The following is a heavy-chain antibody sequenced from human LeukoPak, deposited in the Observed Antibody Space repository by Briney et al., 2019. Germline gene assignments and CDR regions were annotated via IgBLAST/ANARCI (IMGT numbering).Heavy chain of an antibody. CDR1: GFTFSSYW. Sequence: GSLRLSCVASGFTFSSYWMHWVRQAPGEGLVWVSRINSDGSTTTYADSVKGRFTISRDNAKNTLYLQMNSLRAEDTAVHYCAKDNVKVTTIRRVPHYMDVWGKGTTVTISS. D-gene: IGHD5-12*01. CDR2: INSDGSTT. J-gene: IGHJ6*03. V-gene: IGHV3-74*01. CDR3: AKDNVKVTTIRRVPHYMDV.